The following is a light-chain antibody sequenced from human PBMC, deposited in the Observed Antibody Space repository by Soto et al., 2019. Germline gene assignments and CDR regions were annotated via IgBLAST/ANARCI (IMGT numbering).Light chain of an antibody. CDR1: QSISSN. Sequence: EIVMTQSPATLSVSPGERATLSCRASQSISSNLAWYQQKPGQAPRLLIYGASTRATGIPARFSGSGSGTEFTLTISSLRSEDFAVYYCQQYNNWPVFGQGTKV. CDR2: GAS. CDR3: QQYNNWPV. J-gene: IGKJ1*01. V-gene: IGKV3-15*01.